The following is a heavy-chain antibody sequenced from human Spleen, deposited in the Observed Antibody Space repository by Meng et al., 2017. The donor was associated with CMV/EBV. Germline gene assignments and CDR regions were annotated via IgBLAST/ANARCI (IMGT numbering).Heavy chain of an antibody. CDR3: ARDSGFPDI. D-gene: IGHD6-25*01. V-gene: IGHV4-4*07. CDR1: GGSISSYY. CDR2: IYTSGST. J-gene: IGHJ3*02. Sequence: ESLKISCTVSGGSISSYYWSWIRQPAGKGLEWIGRIYTSGSTNYNPSLKSRVTISVDTSKNQFSLKMSSVTAADTAVYYCARDSGFPDIWGQGTMVTVSS.